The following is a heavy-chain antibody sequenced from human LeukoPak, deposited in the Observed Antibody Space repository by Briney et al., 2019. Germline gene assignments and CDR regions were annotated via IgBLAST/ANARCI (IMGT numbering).Heavy chain of an antibody. CDR1: GYTFTGYY. Sequence: ASVKVSCKASGYTFTGYYMHWVRQAPGQGLEWMGWINPNSGGTNYAQKFQGRVTMTRDTSISTAYMELSSLRSEDTAVYYCARFMVRGVIITGGNSGNFDPWGQGTLVTVSS. CDR3: ARFMVRGVIITGGNSGNFDP. V-gene: IGHV1-2*02. J-gene: IGHJ5*02. D-gene: IGHD3-10*01. CDR2: INPNSGGT.